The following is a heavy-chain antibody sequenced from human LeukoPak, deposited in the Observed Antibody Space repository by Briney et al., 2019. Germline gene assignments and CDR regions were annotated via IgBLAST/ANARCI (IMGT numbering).Heavy chain of an antibody. CDR3: ARYDYGDALGV. Sequence: SVKVSCKASADTFNTYTISWVRQAPGQGLEWMGRIVPIVDVTNHAPKFQGRIKITADKATTTAFMELTSLGFEDTAVYYCARYDYGDALGVWGQGTLVTV. D-gene: IGHD4-17*01. CDR2: IVPIVDVT. J-gene: IGHJ3*01. CDR1: ADTFNTYT. V-gene: IGHV1-69*02.